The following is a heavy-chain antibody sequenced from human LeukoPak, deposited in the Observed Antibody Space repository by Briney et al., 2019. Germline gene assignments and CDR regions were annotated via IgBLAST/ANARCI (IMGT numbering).Heavy chain of an antibody. V-gene: IGHV3-30-3*01. J-gene: IGHJ4*02. CDR2: ISYDGSNK. CDR1: GLTFSSYA. CDR3: ARDRRSQQQLVRPPEY. Sequence: QAGGSLRLSCAASGLTFSSYAMHWVRQAPGKGLEWVAVISYDGSNKYYADSVKGRFTISRDNSKSTLYLQMNSLRAEDTAVYYCARDRRSQQQLVRPPEYWGQGTLVAVSS. D-gene: IGHD6-13*01.